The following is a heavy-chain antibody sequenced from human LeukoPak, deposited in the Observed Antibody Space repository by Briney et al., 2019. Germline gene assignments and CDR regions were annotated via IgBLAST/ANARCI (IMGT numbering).Heavy chain of an antibody. CDR1: GFTFTAYF. CDR3: ARGGSGSGYLYYFDY. V-gene: IGHV1-2*02. Sequence: ASVTVSCKASGFTFTAYFIHWVRQAPGQGLEWMGWINPNSGGTNYVQKFQDRVTMTRATSIRTAYMELSRLRSDDTAVYYCARGGSGSGYLYYFDYWGQGTLVTVSS. J-gene: IGHJ4*02. CDR2: INPNSGGT. D-gene: IGHD3-3*01.